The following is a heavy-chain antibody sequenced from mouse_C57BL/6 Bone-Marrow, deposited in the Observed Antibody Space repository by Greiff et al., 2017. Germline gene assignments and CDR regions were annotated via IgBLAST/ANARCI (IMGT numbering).Heavy chain of an antibody. D-gene: IGHD1-1*01. V-gene: IGHV5-12*01. J-gene: IGHJ2*01. Sequence: EVMLVESGGGLVQPGGSLKLSCAASGFTFSDYYMYWVRQTPEKRLEWVAYISNGGGSTYYPDTVKGRFTISRDNAKNTLDLQMSRLKSEDTAMYYCARGTVVAPFDYWGQGTTLTVSS. CDR2: ISNGGGST. CDR3: ARGTVVAPFDY. CDR1: GFTFSDYY.